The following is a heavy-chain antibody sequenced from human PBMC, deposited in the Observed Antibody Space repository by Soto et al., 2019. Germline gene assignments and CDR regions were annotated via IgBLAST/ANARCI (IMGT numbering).Heavy chain of an antibody. CDR1: GFTVSSNY. Sequence: GGSLRLSCAASGFTVSSNYMSWVRQAPGKGLEWVSVIYSGGSTYYADSVKGRFTISRDNSKNTLYLQMNSLRAEDTAVYYCARNPITMVRGAPGDIWGQGTMVTVSS. J-gene: IGHJ3*02. D-gene: IGHD3-10*01. CDR3: ARNPITMVRGAPGDI. V-gene: IGHV3-66*01. CDR2: IYSGGST.